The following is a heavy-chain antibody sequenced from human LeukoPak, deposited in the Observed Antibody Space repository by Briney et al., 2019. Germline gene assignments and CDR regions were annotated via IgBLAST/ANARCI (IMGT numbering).Heavy chain of an antibody. J-gene: IGHJ4*02. D-gene: IGHD3-3*01. V-gene: IGHV1-69*06. CDR1: GGTFSSYA. CDR2: IIPVFGTT. Sequence: GASVKVSCKASGGTFSSYAVSWVRLTPGQGLEWLGGIIPVFGTTTYAQKFQAKVTMTADKSTNTAYLEISSLTSDDTAVYYCARAARTLWLLYRYYFDYWGQGTLVTVSS. CDR3: ARAARTLWLLYRYYFDY.